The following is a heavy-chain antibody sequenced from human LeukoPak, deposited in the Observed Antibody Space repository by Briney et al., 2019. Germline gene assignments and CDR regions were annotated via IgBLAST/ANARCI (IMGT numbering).Heavy chain of an antibody. CDR2: IIPIFGTA. J-gene: IGHJ4*02. V-gene: IGHV1-69*05. Sequence: SVKVSCKASGGTFSSYAISWVRQAPGQGLEWMGGIIPIFGTANYAQKFQGRVTMTTDTSTSTAYMELRSLRSDDTAVYYCARDTSGYSSGWYYFDYWGQGTLVTVSS. CDR3: ARDTSGYSSGWYYFDY. D-gene: IGHD6-19*01. CDR1: GGTFSSYA.